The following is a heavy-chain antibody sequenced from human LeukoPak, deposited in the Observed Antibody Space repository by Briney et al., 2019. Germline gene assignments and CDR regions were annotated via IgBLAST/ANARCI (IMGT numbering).Heavy chain of an antibody. Sequence: SETLSLTCSVSCGSISSYYWSWIRQPAGKGLEWIGRIYTSGSTNYNPSLKSRVTMSVDTSKNQFSLKLSSVTAADTAVYYCARDRPNDYYDSSGYYSFDIWGQGTMVTVSS. V-gene: IGHV4-4*07. CDR2: IYTSGST. J-gene: IGHJ3*02. CDR1: CGSISSYY. D-gene: IGHD3-22*01. CDR3: ARDRPNDYYDSSGYYSFDI.